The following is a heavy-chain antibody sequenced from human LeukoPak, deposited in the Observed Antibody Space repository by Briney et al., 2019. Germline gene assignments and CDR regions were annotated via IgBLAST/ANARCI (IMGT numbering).Heavy chain of an antibody. CDR2: ITSSGTYI. CDR3: ARESGHYYYDSSGYYNP. D-gene: IGHD3-22*01. J-gene: IGHJ4*02. CDR1: GFTFNNYN. V-gene: IGHV3-21*01. Sequence: PGGSLRLSCATSGFTFNNYNMNWVRQAPGRALEWVSSITSSGTYIFYADSVKGRFTISRDNAKNTLYLQMNSLRAEDTAVYYCARESGHYYYDSSGYYNPWGQGTLVTVSS.